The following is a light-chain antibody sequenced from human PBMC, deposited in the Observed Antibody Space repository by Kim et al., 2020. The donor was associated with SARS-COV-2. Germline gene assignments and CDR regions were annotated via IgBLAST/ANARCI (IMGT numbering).Light chain of an antibody. CDR1: QGLVHSDGNTY. Sequence: QHAAIACNSSQGLVHSDGNTYLSWLQQRPGQAPRLLIYKISKRFSGVPDRFSGSGAGTDFTLRISRVEAEDVGVYYCMQSTQFPYNFGQGTKLEI. CDR3: MQSTQFPYN. V-gene: IGKV2-24*01. CDR2: KIS. J-gene: IGKJ2*01.